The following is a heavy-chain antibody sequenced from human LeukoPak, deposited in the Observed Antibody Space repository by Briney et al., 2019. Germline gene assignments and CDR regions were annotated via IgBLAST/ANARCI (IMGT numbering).Heavy chain of an antibody. V-gene: IGHV4-39*01. CDR3: ARHTIDIAAITLGYYSDY. D-gene: IGHD6-13*01. CDR2: IYYSGST. Sequence: RASETLSLTCTVSGGSISSSIYYWGWIRQPPGKALEWIGTIYYSGSTYYNPSLKSRVTISVDTSKDQFSLKLSSVTAADTAVFYCARHTIDIAAITLGYYSDYWGQGTLVTVSS. CDR1: GGSISSSIYY. J-gene: IGHJ4*02.